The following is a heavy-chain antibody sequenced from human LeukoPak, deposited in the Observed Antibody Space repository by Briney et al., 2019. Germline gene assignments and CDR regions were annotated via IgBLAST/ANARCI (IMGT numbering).Heavy chain of an antibody. CDR3: AKRRDYYDSSGYYYVGFDY. V-gene: IGHV3-23*01. J-gene: IGHJ4*02. CDR2: ISGSGGST. D-gene: IGHD3-22*01. Sequence: GGSLRLSCAASGFTFSSYAMSWVRQAPGKGLEWVSAISGSGGSTYYADSVKGRFAISRDNSKNTLYLQMNSLRAEDTAVYYCAKRRDYYDSSGYYYVGFDYWGQGTLVTVSS. CDR1: GFTFSSYA.